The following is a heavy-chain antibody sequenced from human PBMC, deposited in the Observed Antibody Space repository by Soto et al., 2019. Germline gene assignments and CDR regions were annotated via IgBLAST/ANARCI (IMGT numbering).Heavy chain of an antibody. CDR3: AASSSVAAASYFQF. V-gene: IGHV1-69*01. J-gene: IGHJ1*01. CDR1: GDRFNNYA. Sequence: QVQLVQSGAEVKEPGSSVKVSCKATGDRFNNYAFNWVRQAPGQGLEWMGRISPRFSTTNYAQKFQGRVKIGAAELPTIDYPEVSSVASEDTAMYYFAASSSVAAASYFQFWGQGTLVTVSP. D-gene: IGHD2-2*01. CDR2: ISPRFSTT.